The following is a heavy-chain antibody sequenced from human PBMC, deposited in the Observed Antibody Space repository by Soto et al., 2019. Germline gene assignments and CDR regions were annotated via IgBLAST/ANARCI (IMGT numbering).Heavy chain of an antibody. J-gene: IGHJ3*02. CDR3: AKEQLVLGLNAFDI. CDR1: GFTFSSYG. V-gene: IGHV3-30*18. D-gene: IGHD6-6*01. Sequence: PGGSLRLSCAASGFTFSSYGMHWVRQAPGKGLEWVAVISYDGSNKYYADSVKGRFTISRDNSKNTLYLQMNSLRAEDTAVYYCAKEQLVLGLNAFDIWGQGTMVTVSS. CDR2: ISYDGSNK.